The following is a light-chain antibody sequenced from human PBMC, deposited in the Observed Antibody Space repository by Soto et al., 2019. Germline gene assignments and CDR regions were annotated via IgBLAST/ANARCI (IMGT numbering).Light chain of an antibody. CDR2: DNS. Sequence: SYELTQPPSVSVAPGQTARITCGGNNIGSKSVHWCRQKPGQAPVLVVYDNSDRPSGIPERFSGSNSGNTATLTISGTQAMDEADYYCQAWDSSTAVFGGGTKLTVL. J-gene: IGLJ3*02. V-gene: IGLV3-21*02. CDR1: NIGSKS. CDR3: QAWDSSTAV.